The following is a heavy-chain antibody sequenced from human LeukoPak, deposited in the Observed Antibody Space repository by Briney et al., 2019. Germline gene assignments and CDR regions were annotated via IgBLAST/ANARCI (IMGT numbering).Heavy chain of an antibody. D-gene: IGHD3-10*01. CDR2: ISSSGSTI. CDR3: AKEYYYGSGSSGDYYYMDV. CDR1: GFTFSSYG. Sequence: GGSLRLSCAASGFTFSSYGMHWVRQAPGKGLEWVSYISSSGSTIYYADSVKGRFTISRDNAKNSLYLQMNSLRAEDTAVYYCAKEYYYGSGSSGDYYYMDVWGKGTTVTISS. J-gene: IGHJ6*03. V-gene: IGHV3-48*04.